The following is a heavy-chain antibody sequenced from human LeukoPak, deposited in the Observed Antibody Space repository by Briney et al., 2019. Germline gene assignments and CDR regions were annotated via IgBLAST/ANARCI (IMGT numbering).Heavy chain of an antibody. J-gene: IGHJ4*02. CDR1: GFTFSSYG. V-gene: IGHV3-23*01. CDR2: ISGSGDIT. Sequence: QTGGSLRLSCAASGFTFSSYGMHWVRQAPGKGLEWVSSISGSGDITYYADSLKGRFTISRDSSQNTLYLQMNSLRAEDTAVYYCAKCSGSYWFWGQGTLVTVSS. D-gene: IGHD1-26*01. CDR3: AKCSGSYWF.